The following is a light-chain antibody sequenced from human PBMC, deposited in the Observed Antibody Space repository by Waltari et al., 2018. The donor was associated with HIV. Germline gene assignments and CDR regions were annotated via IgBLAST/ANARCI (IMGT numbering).Light chain of an antibody. CDR1: NIGMKT. J-gene: IGLJ2*01. Sequence: SYALTQETSVSVAPGKTARITCVGDNIGMKTVHWYQQKPGQATVRVMYDDSNRPSGIPELFSGSNSWNTATLTINRVEVGDEADYYCQVWEPTSDHVVFGGGSRLIVL. V-gene: IGLV3-21*03. CDR2: DDS. CDR3: QVWEPTSDHVV.